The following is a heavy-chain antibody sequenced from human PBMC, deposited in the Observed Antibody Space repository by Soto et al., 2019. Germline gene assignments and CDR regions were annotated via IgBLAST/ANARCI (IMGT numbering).Heavy chain of an antibody. J-gene: IGHJ4*02. D-gene: IGHD3-16*01. CDR2: IGWNSGSI. Sequence: EVQLVESGGGLVQPGRSLRLSCAASGFTFDDYAMHWVRQAPGKGLEWVSGIGWNSGSIGYADSVKGRFTISRDNAKNSLYLQMNSLRAEDTALYYCAKDGGYWGQGTLVTVSS. CDR1: GFTFDDYA. CDR3: AKDGGY. V-gene: IGHV3-9*01.